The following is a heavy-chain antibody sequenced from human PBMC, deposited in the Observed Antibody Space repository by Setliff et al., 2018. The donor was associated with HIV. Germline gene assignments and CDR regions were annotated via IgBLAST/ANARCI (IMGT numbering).Heavy chain of an antibody. D-gene: IGHD2-15*01. CDR1: DDHISSYY. V-gene: IGHV4-4*07. Sequence: SETLSLTCDVTDDHISSYYWSWVRQPAGKGLEWIGRLYVSGDTNYNPSLKSRFTMSLDTSKKHFSLNLKSVTAADTAVYYCALTGHRLLRGYMDVWGKGTTVTVSS. J-gene: IGHJ6*03. CDR3: ALTGHRLLRGYMDV. CDR2: LYVSGDT.